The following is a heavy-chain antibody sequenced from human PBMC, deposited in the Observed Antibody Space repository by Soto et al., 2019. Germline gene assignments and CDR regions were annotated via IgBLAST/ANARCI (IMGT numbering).Heavy chain of an antibody. J-gene: IGHJ6*02. D-gene: IGHD4-17*01. Sequence: QVQLVQSGAEVKKPGSSVKVSCKASGGTFSSFAISWVRQAPGQGLEWMGGIIPFFGRAKDAQKFQGRVTITADESTSTAYMELSRLRSEDTAVYYCPRATGPSATYGDSAFYYYFYGMDVWGQGTTVTVSS. CDR1: GGTFSSFA. CDR2: IIPFFGRA. CDR3: PRATGPSATYGDSAFYYYFYGMDV. V-gene: IGHV1-69*01.